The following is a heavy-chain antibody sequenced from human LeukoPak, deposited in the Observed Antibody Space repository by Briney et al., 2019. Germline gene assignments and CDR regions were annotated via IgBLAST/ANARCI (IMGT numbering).Heavy chain of an antibody. Sequence: GGSLRLSCAASGFTFSSYSMNWVRQAPGKGLEWVSSISSSSSYIYYADSVKGRFTISRDNAKNSLYLQMNSLRAEDMAVYYCARDELVVAAELDYWGQGTLVTVSS. J-gene: IGHJ4*02. V-gene: IGHV3-21*01. CDR2: ISSSSSYI. CDR1: GFTFSSYS. CDR3: ARDELVVAAELDY. D-gene: IGHD2-15*01.